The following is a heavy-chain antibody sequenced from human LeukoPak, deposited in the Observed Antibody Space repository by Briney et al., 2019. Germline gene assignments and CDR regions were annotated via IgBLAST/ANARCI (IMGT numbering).Heavy chain of an antibody. CDR1: GYTFTGYY. J-gene: IGHJ3*02. Sequence: GASVKVSCKASGYTFTGYYMHWVRQAPGQGLEWMGWISAYNGNTNYAQKLQGRVTMTTDTSTSTAYMELRSLRSDDTAVYYCARVAPLLELRDRGAFDIWGQGTMVTVSS. CDR3: ARVAPLLELRDRGAFDI. CDR2: ISAYNGNT. D-gene: IGHD1-7*01. V-gene: IGHV1-18*04.